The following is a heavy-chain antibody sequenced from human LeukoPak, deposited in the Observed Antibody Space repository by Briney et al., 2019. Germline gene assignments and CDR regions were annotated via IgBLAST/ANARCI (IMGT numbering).Heavy chain of an antibody. CDR3: ARGRDNYGSGDS. Sequence: SETVSLTCTVSGGSVSSGGYYWNWIRQPPGKGLECLGYMYYDGTSNYNPSLKSRVTISIDSSNNQFSLRLSSVTAADTAVYYCARGRDNYGSGDSWGQGILVTVSS. J-gene: IGHJ4*02. D-gene: IGHD3-10*01. CDR2: MYYDGTS. V-gene: IGHV4-61*08. CDR1: GGSVSSGGYY.